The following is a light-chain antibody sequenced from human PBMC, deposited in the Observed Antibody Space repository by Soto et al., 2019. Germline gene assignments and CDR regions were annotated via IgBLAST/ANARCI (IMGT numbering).Light chain of an antibody. CDR1: QSVLYSSNNKNY. J-gene: IGKJ2*01. CDR3: QQYYSTPYT. V-gene: IGKV4-1*01. Sequence: DIVMTQSPDSLAVSLGERATINCKSSQSVLYSSNNKNYLAWYQQKPGQPPKLLIYWASTRESGVPDRFSGSGYGTDFTLTISSLQAEDGAVYYCQQYYSTPYTFGQGTKLEIK. CDR2: WAS.